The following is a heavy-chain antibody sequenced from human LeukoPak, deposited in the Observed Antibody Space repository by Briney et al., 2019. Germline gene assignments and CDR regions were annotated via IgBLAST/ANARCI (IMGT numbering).Heavy chain of an antibody. D-gene: IGHD3-22*01. CDR3: ARHRSGFDY. V-gene: IGHV3-48*03. J-gene: IGHJ4*02. Sequence: AGALSLSCAVSEFSFSSYEMNWVRQAPGKGLEWISYISGSGSTKYYADSVQGRFTISRANDKSSIYLQMNSLRVEASAIYYCARHRSGFDYWGQGILVTVSS. CDR1: EFSFSSYE. CDR2: ISGSGSTK.